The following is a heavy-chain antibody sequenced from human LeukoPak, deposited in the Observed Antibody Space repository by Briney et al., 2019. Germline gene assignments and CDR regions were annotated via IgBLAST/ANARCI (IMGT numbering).Heavy chain of an antibody. CDR1: GGSISSGSYY. Sequence: PSETLSLTCTVSGGSISSGSYYWVWIRQPPGKGLEWIGTIYYSGTTYYDPSLKSRVTISVDTSKNQFSLRLSSVTAADTAVYYCARFYVEMATISAFDIWGQGTMVTVSS. CDR2: IYYSGTT. V-gene: IGHV4-39*07. D-gene: IGHD5-24*01. J-gene: IGHJ3*02. CDR3: ARFYVEMATISAFDI.